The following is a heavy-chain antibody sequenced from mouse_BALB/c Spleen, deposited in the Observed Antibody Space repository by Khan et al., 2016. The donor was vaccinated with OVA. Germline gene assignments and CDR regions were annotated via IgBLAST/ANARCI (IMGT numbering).Heavy chain of an antibody. CDR1: GYTFTNYG. CDR2: INNNTGEP. J-gene: IGHJ3*01. D-gene: IGHD1-1*01. Sequence: QIQLVQSGPELKKPGETVKISCKASGYTFTNYGINWVQQAPGKGLKWMGWINNNTGEPTYAEDVKGRFTFSLETSANTAYLQLNNLKDEDTAKYFCARGNYYGSNFWFALWGQGTLGNVSA. V-gene: IGHV9-3*02. CDR3: ARGNYYGSNFWFAL.